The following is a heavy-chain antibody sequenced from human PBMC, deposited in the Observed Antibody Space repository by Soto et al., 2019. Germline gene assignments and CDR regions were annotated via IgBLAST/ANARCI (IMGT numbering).Heavy chain of an antibody. CDR3: GRRENTHDFCYYTYDF. D-gene: IGHD3-3*01. CDR2: INPRDSAV. V-gene: IGHV5-51*01. CDR1: EYTLAAYW. J-gene: IGHJ3*01. Sequence: GGSLKISCTGFEYTLAAYWMDWVRQIPGKGLEWMSVINPRDSAVKYSPPFKGQVTISADKSINTAFLQWRSLKASDTAMYYCGRRENTHDFCYYTYDFWGQGTMVTVSS.